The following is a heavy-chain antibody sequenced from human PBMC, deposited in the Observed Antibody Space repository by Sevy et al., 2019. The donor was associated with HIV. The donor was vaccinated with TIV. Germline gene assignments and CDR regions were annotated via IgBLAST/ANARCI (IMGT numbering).Heavy chain of an antibody. CDR2: ISGSGVST. CDR1: GFTFSRFW. Sequence: GGSLRLSCAASGFTFSRFWMSWVRQAPGKGLEWVSAISGSGVSTYYADSVKGRFTISRDNSKNTLYLQMNSLRAEDTAIYYCAKDRDSSSWYGGDYFDCWGQGSLVTVSS. CDR3: AKDRDSSSWYGGDYFDC. V-gene: IGHV3-23*01. D-gene: IGHD6-13*01. J-gene: IGHJ4*02.